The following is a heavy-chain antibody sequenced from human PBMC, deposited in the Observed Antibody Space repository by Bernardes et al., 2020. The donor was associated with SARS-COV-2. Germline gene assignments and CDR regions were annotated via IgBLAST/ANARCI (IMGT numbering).Heavy chain of an antibody. CDR1: DGSISNYY. V-gene: IGHV4-59*08. Sequence: SETLSLTCTVSDGSISNYYWSWTRQSPGKGLEWIGPIYYSGSTSYNPSLKSRVTISVDTSKNQFSLELTSVTAADTAVYYCATRTHSFTFDFWGQGTMVTGSS. CDR2: IYYSGST. CDR3: ATRTHSFTFDF. J-gene: IGHJ3*01. D-gene: IGHD2-15*01.